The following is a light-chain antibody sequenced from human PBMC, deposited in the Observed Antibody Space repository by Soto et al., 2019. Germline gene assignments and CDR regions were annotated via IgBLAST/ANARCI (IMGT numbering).Light chain of an antibody. Sequence: EIVLTQSPGTLSLSPGERATLSCRASQSVSSSYLAWYQQKPGQAARLLIYGASSRATGIPDRFSGSGSGTDFTRTISRLEPEDFAVYYCQQYGSSPYTCGQGTKLEIK. CDR1: QSVSSSY. CDR3: QQYGSSPYT. CDR2: GAS. V-gene: IGKV3-20*01. J-gene: IGKJ2*01.